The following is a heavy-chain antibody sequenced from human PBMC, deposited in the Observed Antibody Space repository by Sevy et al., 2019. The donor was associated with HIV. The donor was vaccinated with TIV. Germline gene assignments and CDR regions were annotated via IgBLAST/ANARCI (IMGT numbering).Heavy chain of an antibody. CDR3: ARDQTVIFDY. V-gene: IGHV3-21*01. D-gene: IGHD4-17*01. Sequence: GGSLRLSCAASGFTFSSYSMNWVRQAPGKGLEWVSSISSSSSYIYYADSVKGRFTISRHNAKNSLYLQMNSLRAEDTAVYYCARDQTVIFDYWGQGTLVTVSS. CDR1: GFTFSSYS. J-gene: IGHJ4*02. CDR2: ISSSSSYI.